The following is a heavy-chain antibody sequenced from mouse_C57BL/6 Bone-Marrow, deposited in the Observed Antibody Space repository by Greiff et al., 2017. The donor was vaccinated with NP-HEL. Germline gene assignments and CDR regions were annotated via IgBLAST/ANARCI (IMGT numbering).Heavy chain of an antibody. V-gene: IGHV2-2*01. D-gene: IGHD2-5*01. CDR3: ARNGYSNYGWY. CDR2: IWSGGST. J-gene: IGHJ4*01. CDR1: GFSLTSYG. Sequence: QVQLKESGPGLVQPSQSLSITCTVSGFSLTSYGVHWVRQSPGKGLEWLGVIWSGGSTDYNAAFISRLSISKDNSKSQVFFKMNSLQADDTAIYYCARNGYSNYGWYWGQGTSVTVSS.